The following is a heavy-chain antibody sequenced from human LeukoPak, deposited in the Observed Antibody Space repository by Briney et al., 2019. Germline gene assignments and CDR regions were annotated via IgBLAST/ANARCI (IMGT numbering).Heavy chain of an antibody. D-gene: IGHD3-22*01. V-gene: IGHV4-4*07. CDR1: GGSISSYY. CDR3: AREFAPYYYDSSGYWAHAFDI. J-gene: IGHJ3*02. CDR2: IYTSGST. Sequence: SETLSLTCTVSGGSISSYYWSWIRQPAGKGLEWIWRIYTSGSTNYNPSLKSRVTMSVDTSKNQFSLKLSSVTAADTAVYYCAREFAPYYYDSSGYWAHAFDIWGQGTMVTVSS.